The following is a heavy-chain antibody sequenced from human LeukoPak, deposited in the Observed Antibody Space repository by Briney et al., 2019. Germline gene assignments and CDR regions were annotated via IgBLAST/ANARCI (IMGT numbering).Heavy chain of an antibody. CDR1: GGSVSGTSFY. V-gene: IGHV4-61*01. CDR3: ARGHRFGESAHAFDI. Sequence: SETLSLTCTVSGGSVSGTSFYWSWIRQPPGKGLEWIGYIYYSGSTTYSPSLKSRVTISVDTSKNQFSLKLSSVTAADTAVYYCARGHRFGESAHAFDIWGQGTMVTVSS. D-gene: IGHD3-10*01. J-gene: IGHJ3*02. CDR2: IYYSGST.